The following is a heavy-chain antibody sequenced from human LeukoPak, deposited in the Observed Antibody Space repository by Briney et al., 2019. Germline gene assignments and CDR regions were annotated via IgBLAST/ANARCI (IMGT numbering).Heavy chain of an antibody. V-gene: IGHV4-34*01. CDR3: ARCRRGRWLQSNWFDP. CDR2: IKHSGST. Sequence: SETLSLTCAVYGGSFSGYYWSWIRQPTGKGLEWIGEIKHSGSTNYNPSLKSRVTISVDTSKNQFSLKLSSVTAADTAVYYCARCRRGRWLQSNWFDPWGQGTLVTVSS. J-gene: IGHJ5*02. CDR1: GGSFSGYY. D-gene: IGHD5-24*01.